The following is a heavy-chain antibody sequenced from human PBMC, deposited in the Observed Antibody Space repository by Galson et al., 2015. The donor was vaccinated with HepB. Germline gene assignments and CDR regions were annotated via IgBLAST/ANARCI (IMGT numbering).Heavy chain of an antibody. CDR1: GFTFDDYT. D-gene: IGHD6-6*01. J-gene: IGHJ4*02. Sequence: SLRLSCAASGFTFDDYTMHWVRQAPGKGLEWVSLISWDGGSTYYADSVKGRFTISRDNSKNSLYLQMNSLRTEDTALYYCAKGPYSSSSEYYFDYWGQGTLVTVSS. CDR2: ISWDGGST. V-gene: IGHV3-43*01. CDR3: AKGPYSSSSEYYFDY.